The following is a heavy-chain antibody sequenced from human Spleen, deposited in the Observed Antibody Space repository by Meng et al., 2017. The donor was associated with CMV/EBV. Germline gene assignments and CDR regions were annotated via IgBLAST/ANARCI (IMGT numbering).Heavy chain of an antibody. CDR3: AKDSYGDNSRGHFDF. CDR2: ISGNGRTI. CDR1: GFSFSDYY. V-gene: IGHV3-11*01. D-gene: IGHD4/OR15-4a*01. J-gene: IGHJ4*02. Sequence: GESLKISCAASGFSFSDYYMSWIRQAPGKGLEWISYISGNGRTIYYADSVKGRFTISRDNAKTSLHLQMTSLRPEDTAFYYCAKDSYGDNSRGHFDFWGQGTLVTVSS.